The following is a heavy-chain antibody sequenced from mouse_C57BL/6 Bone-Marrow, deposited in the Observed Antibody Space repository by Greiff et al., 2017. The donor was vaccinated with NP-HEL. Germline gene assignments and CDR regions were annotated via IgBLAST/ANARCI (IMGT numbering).Heavy chain of an antibody. D-gene: IGHD2-1*01. CDR2: IYPGGGYT. CDR3: ARIYLWNAMDY. CDR1: GYTFTNYW. Sequence: QVQLQQSGAELVRPGTSVKMSCKASGYTFTNYWIGWAKQRPGHGLEWIGDIYPGGGYTNYNEKFKGKATLTADKSSSTAYMQFSSLTSEDSAIYYCARIYLWNAMDYWGQGTSVTVSS. J-gene: IGHJ4*01. V-gene: IGHV1-63*01.